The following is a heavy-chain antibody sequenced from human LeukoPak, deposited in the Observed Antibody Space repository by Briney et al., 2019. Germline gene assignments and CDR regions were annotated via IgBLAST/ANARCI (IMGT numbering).Heavy chain of an antibody. CDR3: ATGGFQHDYGGNIVRLYYFDY. CDR1: GYTLTELS. D-gene: IGHD4-23*01. J-gene: IGHJ4*02. CDR2: FDPEDGET. Sequence: GASVKVSCKVSGYTLTELSMHWVRQAPGKGLEWMGGFDPEDGETIYAQKFQGRVTMTEDTSTDTAYMELSSLRSEDTAAYYCATGGFQHDYGGNIVRLYYFDYWGQGTLVTVSS. V-gene: IGHV1-24*01.